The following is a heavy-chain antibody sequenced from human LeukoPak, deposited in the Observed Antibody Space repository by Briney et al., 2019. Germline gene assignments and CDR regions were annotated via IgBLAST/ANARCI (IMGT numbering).Heavy chain of an antibody. J-gene: IGHJ4*02. CDR3: ARTAPGWYYFDY. D-gene: IGHD2-8*01. CDR2: IYYSGST. Sequence: SETLSLTCTVSGGSISSYYWSWIRQPPGKGLEWIGYIYYSGSTNYNPSLKSRVTISVDTSKNQFSLKLSSVTAADTAVYYCARTAPGWYYFDYWGQGTLVTVSS. CDR1: GGSISSYY. V-gene: IGHV4-59*01.